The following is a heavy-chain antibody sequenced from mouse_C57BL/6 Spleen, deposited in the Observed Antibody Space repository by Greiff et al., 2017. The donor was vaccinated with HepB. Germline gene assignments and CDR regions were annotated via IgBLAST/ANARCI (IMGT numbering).Heavy chain of an antibody. D-gene: IGHD1-1*01. J-gene: IGHJ4*01. Sequence: QVQLQQPGAELVRPGSSVKLSCKASGYTFTSYWMDWVKQRPGQGLEWIGNIYPSDSETHYNQKFKDKATLTVDKSSRTAYMQRSSLTSEDSAVYYCARFYGSFHYAMDYWGQGTSVTVSS. CDR2: IYPSDSET. CDR1: GYTFTSYW. V-gene: IGHV1-61*01. CDR3: ARFYGSFHYAMDY.